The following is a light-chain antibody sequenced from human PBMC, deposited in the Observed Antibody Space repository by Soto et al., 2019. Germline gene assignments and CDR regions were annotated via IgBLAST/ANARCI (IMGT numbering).Light chain of an antibody. CDR1: QRIGTY. CDR3: QHRSNSPPTWT. CDR2: DTS. Sequence: EIVLTQSPATLSLSPGDRATLSCRASQRIGTYLAWYQQKAGQAPSLLIYDTSNRATGIPTRFSGSGSGTDFTLTTSSLEPEDFAVYFCQHRSNSPPTWTFGQGTKVEIK. V-gene: IGKV3-11*01. J-gene: IGKJ1*01.